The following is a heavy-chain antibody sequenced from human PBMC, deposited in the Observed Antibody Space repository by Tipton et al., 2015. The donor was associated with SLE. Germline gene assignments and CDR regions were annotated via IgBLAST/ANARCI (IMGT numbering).Heavy chain of an antibody. D-gene: IGHD5-18*01. Sequence: TLSLTCTVSGGSLSSYYWSWIRQPAGKGLEWIGRIYASGSTEYNPSLKSRVTISVDPSKNQFSLRLTSLTAADTAVYYCARGSGYTSVFGAFDIWGQGTMVSVSS. CDR1: GGSLSSYY. V-gene: IGHV4-4*07. CDR2: IYASGST. J-gene: IGHJ3*02. CDR3: ARGSGYTSVFGAFDI.